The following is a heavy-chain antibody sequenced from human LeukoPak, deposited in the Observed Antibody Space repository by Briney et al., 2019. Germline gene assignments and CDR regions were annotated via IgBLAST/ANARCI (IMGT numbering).Heavy chain of an antibody. CDR2: IRYDGSNK. CDR1: GFTFSSYG. V-gene: IGHV3-30*02. CDR3: AKDANYYGSGKVPYYFDY. Sequence: GGSLRLSCAASGFTFSSYGMHWVRQAPGKGLEWVAFIRYDGSNKYYADAVKGRFTISRDNSKNTLYLQMNSLRAEDTAVYYCAKDANYYGSGKVPYYFDYWGQGTLVTVSS. J-gene: IGHJ4*02. D-gene: IGHD3-10*01.